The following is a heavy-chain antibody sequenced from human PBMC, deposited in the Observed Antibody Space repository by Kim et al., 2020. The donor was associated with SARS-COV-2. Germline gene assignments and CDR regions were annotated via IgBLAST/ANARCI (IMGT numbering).Heavy chain of an antibody. CDR2: INYSGSA. V-gene: IGHV4-39*01. D-gene: IGHD6-13*01. CDR3: ARHEEGETAAGGFAY. Sequence: SETLSLTCTVSGGSISGNSFYWGWIRQPPGKGAEWIGSINYSGSAHYNPSLKSRVTISVDTSKSQFSLKLSSVTAADTGVYYCARHEEGETAAGGFAYWGRGTLITVSS. CDR1: GGSISGNSFY. J-gene: IGHJ4*02.